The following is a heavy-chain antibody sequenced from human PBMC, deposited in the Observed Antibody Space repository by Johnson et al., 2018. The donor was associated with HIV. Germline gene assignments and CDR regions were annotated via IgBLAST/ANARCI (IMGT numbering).Heavy chain of an antibody. CDR3: ATIAAHGAAFDI. Sequence: VQLVESGGGVVQPGRSLRLSCAASGFTFSSYAMSWVRQAPGKGLEWVSAIGTAGDTYSPGSVKGRFTISRDNSKNTLYLQMNSLRVEDTAVYYCATIAAHGAAFDIWGQGTVVTVSS. D-gene: IGHD6-13*01. CDR1: GFTFSSYA. J-gene: IGHJ3*02. V-gene: IGHV3-23*04. CDR2: IGTAGDT.